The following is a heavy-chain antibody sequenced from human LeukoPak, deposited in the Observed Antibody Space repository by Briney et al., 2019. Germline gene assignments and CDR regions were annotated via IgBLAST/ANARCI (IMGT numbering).Heavy chain of an antibody. Sequence: ASGKVSCKAFGYTFTGYYMHWVRQAPGQGLEWMGWINPNSGGTNYAQKFQGRVTMTRDTSISTAYMELSRLRSDDTAVYYCARELAAAASLAEYFQHWGQGTLVTVSS. V-gene: IGHV1-2*02. CDR1: GYTFTGYY. CDR2: INPNSGGT. CDR3: ARELAAAASLAEYFQH. J-gene: IGHJ1*01. D-gene: IGHD6-13*01.